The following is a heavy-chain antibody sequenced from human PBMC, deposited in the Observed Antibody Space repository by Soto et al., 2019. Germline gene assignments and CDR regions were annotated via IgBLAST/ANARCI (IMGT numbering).Heavy chain of an antibody. Sequence: GGSLRLSCAASGFTFSSYTMHWVRQAPEKGLEYVSSITNTGGSTYHADSVKGRFTISRDNSKNTLYLQMGSLRAEDTAVYYCARVFYHSGGNYYDYWGQGALVTVSS. V-gene: IGHV3-64*02. CDR2: ITNTGGST. D-gene: IGHD3-22*01. CDR3: ARVFYHSGGNYYDY. J-gene: IGHJ4*02. CDR1: GFTFSSYT.